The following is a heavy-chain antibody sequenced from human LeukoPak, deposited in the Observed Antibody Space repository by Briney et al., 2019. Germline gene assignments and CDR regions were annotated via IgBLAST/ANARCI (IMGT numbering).Heavy chain of an antibody. Sequence: SETLSPTCTVSGGSISSSTYYWGWIRQPPGKGLEWIGSIYYSGSTYYNPSLKSRVTISVDTSKNQFSLKLSSVTAADTAVYYCADGYNRVVLFDCWGHGDPFSVSS. J-gene: IGHJ4*01. CDR2: IYYSGST. V-gene: IGHV4-39*01. D-gene: IGHD5-24*01. CDR3: ADGYNRVVLFDC. CDR1: GGSISSSTYY.